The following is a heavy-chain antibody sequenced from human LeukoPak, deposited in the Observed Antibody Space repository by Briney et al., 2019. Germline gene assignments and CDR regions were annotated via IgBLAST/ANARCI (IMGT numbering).Heavy chain of an antibody. CDR1: GFTFSSYG. J-gene: IGHJ4*02. CDR3: ARDSCGGDCYPYTFDY. CDR2: IWYDGTNK. Sequence: GGSLRLSCAASGFTFSSYGMHWVRQAPGKGLKWVAIIWYDGTNKYYAASVKGRFTISRDNSKNTLYLQMNSLRAEDTAVYYCARDSCGGDCYPYTFDYWGQGTLVTVSS. D-gene: IGHD2-21*02. V-gene: IGHV3-33*08.